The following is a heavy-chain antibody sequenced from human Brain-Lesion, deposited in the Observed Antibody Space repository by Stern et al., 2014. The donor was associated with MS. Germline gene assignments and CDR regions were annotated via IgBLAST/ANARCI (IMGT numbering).Heavy chain of an antibody. D-gene: IGHD2-2*01. CDR2: ISVGTDSI. J-gene: IGHJ6*02. Sequence: EVQLVESGGGLVKPGGSLRLSCEASGFTFNSYSMNWVRQAPGQGLEWVSSISVGTDSIYYADSVKGRFTISRDNAKNSLFLQMNTRRAEDTGVYYCARVDCSGTNCFYYYYGIDVWGQGTTVTVSS. CDR1: GFTFNSYS. V-gene: IGHV3-21*01. CDR3: ARVDCSGTNCFYYYYGIDV.